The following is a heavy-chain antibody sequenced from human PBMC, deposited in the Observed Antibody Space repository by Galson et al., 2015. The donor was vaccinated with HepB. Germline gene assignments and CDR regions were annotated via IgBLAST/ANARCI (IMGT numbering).Heavy chain of an antibody. D-gene: IGHD6-6*01. V-gene: IGHV3-33*01. CDR2: IWYDGSNK. J-gene: IGHJ4*02. CDR3: VRWTSSYLDY. CDR1: GFTFSNFA. Sequence: LRLSCAASGFTFSNFAMHWVRQAPGKGLEWVALIWYDGSNKYYAESVKGRFTISRDDSKNTVYLEMNSLRAEDTAVYYCVRWTSSYLDYWGQGTLVPVSS.